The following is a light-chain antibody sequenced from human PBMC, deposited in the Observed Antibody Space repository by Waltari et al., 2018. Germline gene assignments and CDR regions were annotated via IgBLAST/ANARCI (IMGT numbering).Light chain of an antibody. Sequence: EIVLTQSPGTLSLSPGERATISCRASQSVSSSYLAWYQQKPGQAPRLLIYGASIRATGIPDRFSGSGSGTDFTLTISRLEPEDFAVYYCQQYGSSPQTFGQGTKVEIK. CDR3: QQYGSSPQT. J-gene: IGKJ1*01. V-gene: IGKV3-20*01. CDR2: GAS. CDR1: QSVSSSY.